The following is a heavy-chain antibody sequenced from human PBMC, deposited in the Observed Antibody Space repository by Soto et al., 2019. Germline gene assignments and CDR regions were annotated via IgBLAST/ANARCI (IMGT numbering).Heavy chain of an antibody. V-gene: IGHV1-18*04. CDR3: ARGERGAYSSSWSY. J-gene: IGHJ4*02. CDR2: ISASGGNT. D-gene: IGHD6-13*01. CDR1: GYTFTSYG. Sequence: ASVKVSCKASGYTFTSYGISWVRQAPGQGLEWMGMISASGGNTSYAQKLQGRVTMTRDTSTSTVYMELSSLRSEDTAVYYCARGERGAYSSSWSYWGQGTLVTVSS.